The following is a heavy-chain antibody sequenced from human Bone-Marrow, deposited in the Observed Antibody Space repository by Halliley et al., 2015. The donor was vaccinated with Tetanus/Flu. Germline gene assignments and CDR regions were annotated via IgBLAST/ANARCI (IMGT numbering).Heavy chain of an antibody. CDR2: ASTGTT. V-gene: IGHV1-18*01. CDR3: ARHYYYYGSGNYFNYFDY. Sequence: ASTGTTNYAQSLQGRVTMTTDTSPSTAYMELRSLRSDDTAIYYCARHYYYYGSGNYFNYFDYWGQGTLVTVSS. D-gene: IGHD3-10*01. J-gene: IGHJ4*02.